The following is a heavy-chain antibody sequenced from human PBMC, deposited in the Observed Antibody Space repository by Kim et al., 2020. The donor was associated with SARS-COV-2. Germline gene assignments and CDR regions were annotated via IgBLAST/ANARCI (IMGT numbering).Heavy chain of an antibody. CDR1: GFTFSSYS. J-gene: IGHJ3*01. Sequence: GGSLRLSCAVSGFTFSSYSMYWVRQAPGKGLEWVSYISGSSSSIYYADSVKGRFTISRDNAKDSLFLQMNSLRDEDTALYYCARVLRGSGSYGAFDLWGQGTMVTVSS. CDR2: ISGSSSSI. CDR3: ARVLRGSGSYGAFDL. D-gene: IGHD3-10*01. V-gene: IGHV3-48*02.